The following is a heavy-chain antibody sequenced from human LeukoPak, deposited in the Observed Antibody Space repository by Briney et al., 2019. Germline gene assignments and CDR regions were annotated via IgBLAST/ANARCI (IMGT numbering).Heavy chain of an antibody. V-gene: IGHV4-59*01. CDR1: GGSISSYY. J-gene: IGHJ3*02. CDR2: IYYSGST. CDR3: AKHSTVTTVAYDI. D-gene: IGHD4-17*01. Sequence: SETLPLTCTVSGGSISSYYWSWIRQPPGKGLEWIGYIYYSGSTNYNPSLKSRVTMSVDTSKNQFSLKLSSVTAADTAVYYCAKHSTVTTVAYDIWGQGTMVTVSS.